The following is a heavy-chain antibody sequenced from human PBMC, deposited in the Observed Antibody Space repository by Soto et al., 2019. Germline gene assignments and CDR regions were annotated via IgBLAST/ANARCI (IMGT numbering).Heavy chain of an antibody. CDR2: INTANGNT. CDR3: ARRYKSAGWFDP. V-gene: IGHV1-3*04. D-gene: IGHD1-1*01. CDR1: GYSFNTYA. J-gene: IGHJ5*02. Sequence: QVQLVQSGAEVKKPGASVTVSCQASGYSFNTYAIHWVRQAPGQGLEWMGWINTANGNTEYSQKFQGRVTFTRDTSATTAYMDLSSLRSEDTATYYCARRYKSAGWFDPWGQGTLVTVSS.